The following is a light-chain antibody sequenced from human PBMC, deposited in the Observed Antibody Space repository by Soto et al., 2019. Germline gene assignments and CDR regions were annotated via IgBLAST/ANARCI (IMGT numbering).Light chain of an antibody. J-gene: IGKJ4*01. CDR1: QGISRA. V-gene: IGKV1-13*02. CDR2: DAS. CDR3: QQFNSYPLT. Sequence: AIQLTQSPSSLSASVGDRVTITCRASQGISRALAWYQQQPGKAPKLLIYDASSLESGVPSRFSGSGSGTDFTLTISSLQTEDFATYYCQQFNSYPLTFRGGTKVEIK.